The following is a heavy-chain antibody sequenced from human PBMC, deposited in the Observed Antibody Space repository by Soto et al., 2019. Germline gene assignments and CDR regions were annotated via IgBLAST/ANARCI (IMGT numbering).Heavy chain of an antibody. CDR3: ARDRYTSGWYDLDS. V-gene: IGHV3-33*01. Sequence: QVQLVESGGGVVQPGRSLRLSCAASGFTFSSYGMHWVRQAPGKGLGWVAVIWYDGSDKDYADSVKGRFTISRNKSKNTLYRQRTGRRVEDTAWYSCARDRYTSGWYDLDSWGQGTLVTVSS. CDR1: GFTFSSYG. J-gene: IGHJ4*02. CDR2: IWYDGSDK. D-gene: IGHD6-19*01.